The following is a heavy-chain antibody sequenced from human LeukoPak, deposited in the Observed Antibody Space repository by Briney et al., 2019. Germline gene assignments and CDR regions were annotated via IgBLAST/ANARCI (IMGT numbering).Heavy chain of an antibody. V-gene: IGHV2-70*11. CDR1: GGSISSFY. J-gene: IGHJ4*02. Sequence: TLSLTCTVSGGSISSFYWSWIRQPPGKALEWLARIDWDDDKYYSTSLKTRLTISKDTSKNQVVLTMTNMDPVDTATYYCARIRTPYGSGSYYNFDWGQGTLVTVSS. CDR3: ARIRTPYGSGSYYNFD. D-gene: IGHD3-10*01. CDR2: IDWDDDK.